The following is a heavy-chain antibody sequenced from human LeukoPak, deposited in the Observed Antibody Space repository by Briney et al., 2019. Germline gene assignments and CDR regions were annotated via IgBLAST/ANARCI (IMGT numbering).Heavy chain of an antibody. CDR1: RYTFTGYY. V-gene: IGHV1-2*02. CDR2: INPNSGGT. D-gene: IGHD3-10*01. Sequence: GASVKVSCKASRYTFTGYYMHWVRQAPGHGLEWMGWINPNSGGTNYAQKFQGRVAMTRDTSISTAYMELSRLRSDDTAVYYCARTKGITMVRGAFDYWGQGTLVTVSS. J-gene: IGHJ4*02. CDR3: ARTKGITMVRGAFDY.